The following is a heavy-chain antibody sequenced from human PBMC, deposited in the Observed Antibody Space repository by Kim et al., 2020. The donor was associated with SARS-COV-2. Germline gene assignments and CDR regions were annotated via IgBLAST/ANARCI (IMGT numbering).Heavy chain of an antibody. CDR3: ARVDGSGSYPID. J-gene: IGHJ4*02. D-gene: IGHD3-10*01. Sequence: YNPYLKSRITISLDTSKNHFSLKLSSVTAADTAVYYCARVDGSGSYPIDWGQGTLVTVSS. V-gene: IGHV4-61*03.